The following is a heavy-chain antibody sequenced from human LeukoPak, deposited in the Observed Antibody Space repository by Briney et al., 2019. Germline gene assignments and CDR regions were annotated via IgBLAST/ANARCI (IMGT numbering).Heavy chain of an antibody. CDR3: ARKSSSTARFDP. CDR1: GGSFSGYY. CDR2: INHSGST. J-gene: IGHJ5*02. V-gene: IGHV4-34*01. D-gene: IGHD2-2*01. Sequence: SETLSLTCAVYGGSFSGYYWSWIRQPPGKGLEWIGEINHSGSTNYNPSLKSRVTISVDTSKIPFSLKLSSVTAADTAVYYCARKSSSTARFDPWGPGTMVTVSS.